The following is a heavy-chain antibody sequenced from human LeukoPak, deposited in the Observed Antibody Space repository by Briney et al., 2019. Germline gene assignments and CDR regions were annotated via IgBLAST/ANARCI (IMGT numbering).Heavy chain of an antibody. V-gene: IGHV4-61*02. J-gene: IGHJ4*02. CDR2: IYTSGST. Sequence: TSETLSLTCTVSGGSISSGSYYWSWIRQPAGKGLEWIGRIYTSGSTNYNPSLKSRVTIPVDTSKNQFSLKLSSETAADTAVYYCARSVRGWLDYWGQGTLVTVSS. CDR1: GGSISSGSYY. CDR3: ARSVRGWLDY. D-gene: IGHD6-19*01.